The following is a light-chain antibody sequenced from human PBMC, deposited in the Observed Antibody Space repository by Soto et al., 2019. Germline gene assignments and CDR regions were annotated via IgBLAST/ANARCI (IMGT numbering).Light chain of an antibody. V-gene: IGKV1-17*01. Sequence: DIPMTQSPSSLSASVGHRVTITCRSSQSISSYLNWYQQKLGKAPKLLIYAASSLQSGVPSRFSGSGSGTEFTLTINSLQPEDFATYYCLQYSGYVPTFGGGTKVDIK. CDR2: AAS. J-gene: IGKJ4*01. CDR1: QSISSY. CDR3: LQYSGYVPT.